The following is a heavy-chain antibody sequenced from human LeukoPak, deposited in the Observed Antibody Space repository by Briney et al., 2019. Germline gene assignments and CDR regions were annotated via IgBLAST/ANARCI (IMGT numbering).Heavy chain of an antibody. V-gene: IGHV4-61*08. CDR1: GGSISSGDYY. CDR2: IYYNGNT. CDR3: ARGRSNYYGMDV. D-gene: IGHD1-26*01. J-gene: IGHJ6*02. Sequence: PSETLSLTCTVSGGSISSGDYYWSWIRQPPGKGLEWIGYIYYNGNTNYSPSLKSRATMSVDTSKNLFSLKVSSVTAADTAVYYCARGRSNYYGMDVWGQGTTVTVSS.